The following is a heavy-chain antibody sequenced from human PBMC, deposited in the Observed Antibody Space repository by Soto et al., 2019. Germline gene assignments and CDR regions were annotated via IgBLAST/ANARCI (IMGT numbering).Heavy chain of an antibody. V-gene: IGHV3-48*02. J-gene: IGHJ4*02. CDR3: ARGGAAAGDY. CDR2: IISSSTT. CDR1: GFTFSSYS. Sequence: EVQLVESGGGLVQPGGSLRLSCAASGFTFSSYSMNWVRQAPGKGLEWVSYIISSSTTYYADSVKGRFTISRDNVKNSLFLQMTSLRDEDTAVYYCARGGAAAGDYWGQGTLVTVSS. D-gene: IGHD6-13*01.